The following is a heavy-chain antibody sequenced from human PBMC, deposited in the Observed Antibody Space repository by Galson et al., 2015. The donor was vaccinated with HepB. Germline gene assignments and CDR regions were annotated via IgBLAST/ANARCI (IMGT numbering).Heavy chain of an antibody. CDR3: ARHRLDSSSWYPTLNWFDP. V-gene: IGHV4-59*08. J-gene: IGHJ5*02. CDR2: IYYSGST. CDR1: GGSISSYY. D-gene: IGHD6-13*01. Sequence: SETLSLTCTVSGGSISSYYWSWIRQPPGKGLEWIGYIYYSGSTNYNPSLKSRVTMSVDTSKNQFSLKLSSVTAADTAVYYCARHRLDSSSWYPTLNWFDPWGQGTLVTVSS.